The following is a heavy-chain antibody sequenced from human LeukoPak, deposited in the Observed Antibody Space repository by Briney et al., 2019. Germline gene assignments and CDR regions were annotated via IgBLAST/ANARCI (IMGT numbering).Heavy chain of an antibody. V-gene: IGHV4-34*01. CDR2: INHSGST. CDR1: GGSFSGYY. Sequence: SETLSLTCAVYGGSFSGYYWSWIRQPPGKGLEWSGEINHSGSTNYNPSLKSRVTISVDTSKNQFSLKLSSVTAADTAVYYCARKRPSGYSSGRGTYYYYYYMDVWGKGTTVTVSS. J-gene: IGHJ6*03. CDR3: ARKRPSGYSSGRGTYYYYYYMDV. D-gene: IGHD6-19*01.